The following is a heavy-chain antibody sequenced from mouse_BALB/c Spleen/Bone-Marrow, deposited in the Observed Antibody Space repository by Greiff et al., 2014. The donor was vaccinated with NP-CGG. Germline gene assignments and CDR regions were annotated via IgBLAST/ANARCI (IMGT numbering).Heavy chain of an antibody. V-gene: IGHV1S137*01. D-gene: IGHD2-14*01. CDR2: ISGYYGGA. CDR3: ARSGKVRNAMDY. Sequence: QVQLKESGAKLVRPGVSVKISCKGSGYTFTDHAIHWVKRSHAKSLEWIGVISGYYGGAIHNQKFKGKATMTVDKSSSTAYMELARLTSEDSAIYYCARSGKVRNAMDYWGQGTSVTVSS. CDR1: GYTFTDHA. J-gene: IGHJ4*01.